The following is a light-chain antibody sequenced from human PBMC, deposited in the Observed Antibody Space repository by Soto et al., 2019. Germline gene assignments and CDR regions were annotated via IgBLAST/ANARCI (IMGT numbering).Light chain of an antibody. V-gene: IGKV1-8*01. CDR3: QQYNTYSWT. Sequence: AIRMTQSPSSFSASTGDSISIPCRATQDIGTYLAWYQQIPGKAPKLLIYKASSLQSGVPSRFSGSGSGTEFTLTISSLQPDDFATYYCQQYNTYSWTFGQGTKVDIK. CDR1: QDIGTY. CDR2: KAS. J-gene: IGKJ1*01.